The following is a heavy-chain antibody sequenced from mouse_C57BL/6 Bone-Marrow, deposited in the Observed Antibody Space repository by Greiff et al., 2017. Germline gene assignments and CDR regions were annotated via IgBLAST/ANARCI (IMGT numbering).Heavy chain of an antibody. CDR2: ISYGGST. CDR1: GYSITSGCY. CDR3: ARVSLGRGIAY. Sequence: EVQLLEPGPGLVKPSQSLSLTCSVSGYSITSGCYWNWIRQFPGNKLEWMVFISYGGSTNYNPSLKNPISITRDTSENQVFMKLNSVTTEDTATEYCARVSLGRGIAYWGQGTLVTGSA. V-gene: IGHV3-6*01. J-gene: IGHJ3*01.